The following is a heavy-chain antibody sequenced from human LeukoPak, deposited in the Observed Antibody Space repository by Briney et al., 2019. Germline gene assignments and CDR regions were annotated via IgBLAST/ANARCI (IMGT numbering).Heavy chain of an antibody. D-gene: IGHD6-13*01. CDR3: AKDWQQLTYNWFDP. V-gene: IGHV3-23*01. J-gene: IGHJ5*02. CDR1: GFTFSSYA. CDR2: ITASGGST. Sequence: PGGSLRLSCAASGFTFSSYAMSWVRQAPGKGLEWVSGITASGGSTDYADSVKGRFTISRDNSKNTLYLQMNSLRAEDTAVYYCAKDWQQLTYNWFDPWGQGTLVTVSS.